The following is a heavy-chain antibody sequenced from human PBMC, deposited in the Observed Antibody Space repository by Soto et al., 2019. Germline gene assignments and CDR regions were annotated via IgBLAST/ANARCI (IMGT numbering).Heavy chain of an antibody. J-gene: IGHJ3*02. CDR3: ARCDAYSSSWFHSGWYAFDI. V-gene: IGHV3-30-3*01. CDR2: ISYDGSNK. D-gene: IGHD6-13*01. CDR1: GFTFSSYA. Sequence: GGSLRLSCAASGFTFSSYAMHWVRQAPGKGLEWVAVISYDGSNKYYADSVKGRFTISRDNSKNTLYLQMNSLRAEDTAVYYCARCDAYSSSWFHSGWYAFDIWGQGTMVTVSS.